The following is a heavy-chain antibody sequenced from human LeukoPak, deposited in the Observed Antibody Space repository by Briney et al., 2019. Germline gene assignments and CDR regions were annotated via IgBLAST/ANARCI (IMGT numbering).Heavy chain of an antibody. D-gene: IGHD3-22*01. CDR1: GYTLTELF. V-gene: IGHV1-24*01. Sequence: ASVKVSCEVSGYTLTELFMHWVRQAPGKGLEWMGGFDPEDGETIYGQKFQGRVTMTEDTSTDTAYMELSSLRSEDTAVYYCARLGYYYDSSGYPYYYGMDVWGQGTTVTVSS. CDR2: FDPEDGET. CDR3: ARLGYYYDSSGYPYYYGMDV. J-gene: IGHJ6*02.